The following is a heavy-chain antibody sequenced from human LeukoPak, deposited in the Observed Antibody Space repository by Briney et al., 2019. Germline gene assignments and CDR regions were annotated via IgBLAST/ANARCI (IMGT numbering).Heavy chain of an antibody. Sequence: PSETLSLTCTVSGGSISSSSYYWGWIRQPPGKGLEWIGSIYYSGSSYYNPSLKSRVTISVDTSKNQFSLKLSSVTAADTAVYYCARLLLSSGYFDYWGQGTLVTVSS. J-gene: IGHJ4*02. CDR2: IYYSGSS. D-gene: IGHD3-22*01. CDR1: GGSISSSSYY. V-gene: IGHV4-39*01. CDR3: ARLLLSSGYFDY.